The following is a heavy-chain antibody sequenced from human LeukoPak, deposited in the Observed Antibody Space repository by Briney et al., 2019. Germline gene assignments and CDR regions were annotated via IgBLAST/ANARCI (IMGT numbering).Heavy chain of an antibody. V-gene: IGHV3-53*01. CDR1: GFTVSSNY. J-gene: IGHJ4*02. CDR3: ARVITGDIGY. Sequence: GGSLRLSCAASGFTVSSNYMSWVRQAPGKGLEWVSVTYSGGSTYYADSVKGRFTISRDNSKNTLYLQMNSLRAEDTAVYYCARVITGDIGYWGQGTLVTVSS. CDR2: TYSGGST. D-gene: IGHD7-27*01.